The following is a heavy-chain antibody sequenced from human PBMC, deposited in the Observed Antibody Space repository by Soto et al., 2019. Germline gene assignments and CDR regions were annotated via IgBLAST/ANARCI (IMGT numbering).Heavy chain of an antibody. D-gene: IGHD6-13*01. V-gene: IGHV4-34*01. CDR3: ARNKREGQQLVRRGTGRMDV. Sequence: SETLSLTCAVYGGSFSGYYWSWIRQPPGKGLEWIGEINHSGSTNYNPSLKSRVTISVDTSKNQFSLKLSSVTAADTAVYYCARNKREGQQLVRRGTGRMDVWGQGTTVTVSS. CDR1: GGSFSGYY. CDR2: INHSGST. J-gene: IGHJ6*02.